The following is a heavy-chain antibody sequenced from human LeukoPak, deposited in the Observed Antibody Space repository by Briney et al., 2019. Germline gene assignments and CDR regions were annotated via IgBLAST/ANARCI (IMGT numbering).Heavy chain of an antibody. Sequence: GGSLRLSCAASGFTFSNYAMSWVRQAPGKGLEWVSAIIGSLGVTFDGTFYADSVKGRFTISRDNSKTTLFLQMNTLRAEDTAVYYCAREGSVAGTGYFDYWGQGSLVTVSS. V-gene: IGHV3-23*01. CDR2: IIGSLGVTFDGT. CDR1: GFTFSNYA. CDR3: AREGSVAGTGYFDY. D-gene: IGHD6-19*01. J-gene: IGHJ4*02.